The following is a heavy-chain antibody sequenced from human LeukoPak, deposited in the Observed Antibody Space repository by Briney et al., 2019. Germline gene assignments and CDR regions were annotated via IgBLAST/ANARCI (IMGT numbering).Heavy chain of an antibody. CDR3: ARVGDNYNEYVDY. D-gene: IGHD4/OR15-4a*01. V-gene: IGHV3-48*03. CDR1: GFTFNNYE. Sequence: GGSLRLSCTTSGFTFNNYEMNWVRQAPGKGLEWVSYISSSGNTIYYADSVKGRFTISRDNAKNSLYLQMNSLRAEDTSVYYCARVGDNYNEYVDYWGQGSLVTVSS. J-gene: IGHJ4*02. CDR2: ISSSGNTI.